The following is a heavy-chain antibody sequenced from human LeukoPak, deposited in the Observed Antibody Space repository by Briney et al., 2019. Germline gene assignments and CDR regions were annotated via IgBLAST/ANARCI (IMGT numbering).Heavy chain of an antibody. J-gene: IGHJ6*02. CDR1: GFTFDDYA. CDR2: ISWNSGSI. V-gene: IGHV3-9*01. D-gene: IGHD6-19*01. Sequence: GGSLRLSCAASGFTFDDYAMHWVRQAPGKGLEWASGISWNSGSIGYADSVKGRFTISRDNAKNSLYLQMNSLRAEDTALYYCAKDKYSSVLGMDVWGQGTTVTVSS. CDR3: AKDKYSSVLGMDV.